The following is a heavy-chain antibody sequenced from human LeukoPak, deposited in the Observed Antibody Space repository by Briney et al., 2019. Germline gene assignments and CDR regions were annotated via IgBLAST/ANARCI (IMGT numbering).Heavy chain of an antibody. CDR3: ARDYYDTSGYFGSSW. J-gene: IGHJ3*01. V-gene: IGHV3-21*01. D-gene: IGHD3-22*01. CDR2: ITSSNSDT. CDR1: GFTFSSYS. Sequence: PGGSLRLSCAASGFTFSSYSMNWVRLAPGKGLEWVSSITSSNSDTYYADSVRGRFTISRDNAKNSLFLQVNSLRAEDTAVYYCARDYYDTSGYFGSSWWGQGTMVTVSS.